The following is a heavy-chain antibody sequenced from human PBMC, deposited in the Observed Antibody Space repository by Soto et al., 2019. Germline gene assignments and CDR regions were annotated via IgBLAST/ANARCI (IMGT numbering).Heavy chain of an antibody. Sequence: QVQLVQSGAEVKKPGSSVKGSCKASGGTFGSYAISWVRQAPGQGLEWMGGIIPIFGTANYAQKFQGRVTITADESMRIAYRGPRSLRSEDTAVYYCAKDTRRYRTAGTCVPGFDPWGQGTLVTVSS. CDR1: GGTFGSYA. D-gene: IGHD2-8*02. CDR3: AKDTRRYRTAGTCVPGFDP. CDR2: IIPIFGTA. V-gene: IGHV1-69*01. J-gene: IGHJ5*02.